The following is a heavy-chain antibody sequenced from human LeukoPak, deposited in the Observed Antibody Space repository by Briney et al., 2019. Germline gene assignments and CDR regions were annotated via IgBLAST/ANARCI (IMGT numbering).Heavy chain of an antibody. D-gene: IGHD3-22*01. V-gene: IGHV3-43*01. CDR2: ISWDGTT. CDR1: GFTFEDYT. J-gene: IGHJ4*02. CDR3: VKDLSYESSGYVLEY. Sequence: PGGSLRLSCVASGFTFEDYTMHWVRQAPGKTLEWVSLISWDGTTYYTDSVKGRFTISRDNSKNSLYLQMDTLRSEDTAFYYCVKDLSYESSGYVLEYWGQGTLVTVSS.